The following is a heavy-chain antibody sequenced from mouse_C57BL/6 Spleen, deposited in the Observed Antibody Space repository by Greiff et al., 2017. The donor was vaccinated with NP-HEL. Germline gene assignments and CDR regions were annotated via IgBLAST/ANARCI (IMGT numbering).Heavy chain of an antibody. CDR3: APIYYYGSEAY. CDR1: GYTFTSYT. Sequence: VKLMESGAELARPGASVKMSCKASGYTFTSYTMHWVKQRPGQGLEWIGYINPSSGYTKYNQKFKDKATLTADKSSSTAYMQLSSLTSEDSAVYYCAPIYYYGSEAYWGQGTLVTVSA. V-gene: IGHV1-4*01. CDR2: INPSSGYT. J-gene: IGHJ3*01. D-gene: IGHD1-1*01.